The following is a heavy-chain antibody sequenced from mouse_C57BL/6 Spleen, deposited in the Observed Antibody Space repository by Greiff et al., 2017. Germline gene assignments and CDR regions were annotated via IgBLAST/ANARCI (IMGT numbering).Heavy chain of an antibody. J-gene: IGHJ2*01. Sequence: VHLVESGPELVKPGASVKISCKASGYAFSSSWMNWVQQRPGQGLEWIGRIYPGDGDTNYNGKFKGKATLTADKSSSTAYMQLSSLTSEDSAVYFCAADYYGSSSDYWGQGTTLTVSS. CDR2: IYPGDGDT. D-gene: IGHD1-1*01. V-gene: IGHV1-82*01. CDR3: AADYYGSSSDY. CDR1: GYAFSSSW.